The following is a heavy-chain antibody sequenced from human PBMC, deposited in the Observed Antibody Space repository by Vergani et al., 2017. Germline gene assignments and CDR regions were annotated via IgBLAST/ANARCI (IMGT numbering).Heavy chain of an antibody. J-gene: IGHJ3*02. CDR3: AAARGYSYGLGSAFDI. CDR2: IDPSDSYT. CDR1: GYSFTSYW. V-gene: IGHV5-10-1*03. Sequence: EVQLVQSGAEVKKPGESLRISCKGSGYSFTSYWISWVRQMPGKGLEWMGRIDPSDSYTNYSPSFQGHVTISADKSISTAYLQWSSLRSEDTAVYYCAAARGYSYGLGSAFDIWGQGTMVTVSS. D-gene: IGHD5-18*01.